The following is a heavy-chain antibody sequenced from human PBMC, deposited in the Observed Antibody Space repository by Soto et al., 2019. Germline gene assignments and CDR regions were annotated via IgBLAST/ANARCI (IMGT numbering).Heavy chain of an antibody. D-gene: IGHD3-10*01. CDR2: INHSGST. V-gene: IGHV4-34*01. Sequence: WETLSLTCAVYGGSFSGYYCRWIRQPPGKGLEWIGEINHSGSTNYNPSLKSRITISVDTSKNQFSLKLRSVTAADTAVYYCARGAKTYYSGSGSYYEKWFDPWGQGTLVTVSS. CDR3: ARGAKTYYSGSGSYYEKWFDP. CDR1: GGSFSGYY. J-gene: IGHJ5*02.